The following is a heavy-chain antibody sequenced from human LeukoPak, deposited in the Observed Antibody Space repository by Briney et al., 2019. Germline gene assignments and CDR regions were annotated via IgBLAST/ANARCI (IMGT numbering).Heavy chain of an antibody. CDR3: ARRRITMIVVVRDDAFDI. CDR1: GYTFTSYG. Sequence: GASVKVSCKASGYTFTSYGISWVRQAPGQGLEWMGWISAYNGNTNYAQKLQGRVTMTTDTSTSTAYMELRSLRSDDTAVYYCARRRITMIVVVRDDAFDIWGQETMVTVSS. D-gene: IGHD3-22*01. J-gene: IGHJ3*02. CDR2: ISAYNGNT. V-gene: IGHV1-18*01.